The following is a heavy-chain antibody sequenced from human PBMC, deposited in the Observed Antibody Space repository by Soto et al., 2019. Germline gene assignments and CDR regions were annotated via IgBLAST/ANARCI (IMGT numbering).Heavy chain of an antibody. CDR3: ARDPGYSYGYN. J-gene: IGHJ4*02. CDR2: INAGNGNT. CDR1: GYTFTSYA. D-gene: IGHD5-18*01. V-gene: IGHV1-3*01. Sequence: ASVKVSCKASGYTFTSYAMHWVRQAPGQRLEWMGWINAGNGNTKYSQKFQGRVTMTEDTSTDTAYMELSSLRSEDTAVYYCARDPGYSYGYNWGQGTLVTVSS.